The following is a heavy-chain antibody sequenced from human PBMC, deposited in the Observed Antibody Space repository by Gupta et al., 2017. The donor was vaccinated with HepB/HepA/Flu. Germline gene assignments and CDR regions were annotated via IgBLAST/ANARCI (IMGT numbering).Heavy chain of an antibody. CDR2: IYYSGST. CDR3: ASLAEEDTAMVPLNYFDY. V-gene: IGHV4-39*01. CDR1: GGSISSSSYY. D-gene: IGHD5-18*01. Sequence: QLQLQESGPGLVKPSETLSLTCTVSGGSISSSSYYWGWIRQPPGKGLEGIGSIYYSGSTYYNPSLKSRVTISVDTSKNQFSLKLSSVTAADTAVYYCASLAEEDTAMVPLNYFDYWGQGTLVTVSS. J-gene: IGHJ4*02.